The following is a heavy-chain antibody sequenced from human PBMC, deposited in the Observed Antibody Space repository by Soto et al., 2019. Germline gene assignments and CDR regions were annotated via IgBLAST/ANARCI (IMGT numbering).Heavy chain of an antibody. V-gene: IGHV5-51*01. J-gene: IGHJ4*02. D-gene: IGHD6-13*01. Sequence: PVESLKISCKGSGYSFTSYWIGWVRQMPGKGLEWMGIIYPGDSDIRYGPSFQGQVTISADKSISTAYLQWSSLKASDTAIYYCARLQAAAGDNDLTFDYWGQGTLVTVSS. CDR1: GYSFTSYW. CDR3: ARLQAAAGDNDLTFDY. CDR2: IYPGDSDI.